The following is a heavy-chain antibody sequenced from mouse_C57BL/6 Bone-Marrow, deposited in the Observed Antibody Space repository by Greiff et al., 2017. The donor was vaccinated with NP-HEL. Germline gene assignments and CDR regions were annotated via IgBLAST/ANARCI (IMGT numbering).Heavy chain of an antibody. Sequence: QVQLQQPGAELVRPGTSVQLSCKASGYTLTSYWMHWVKQRPGQGLEWIGVIDPSDSYTNYNQKFKGKATLTVDTSSSTTYMQHSSLTSEDSGVYNCARGDYDAHDYWGQGTTLTVSS. CDR3: ARGDYDAHDY. V-gene: IGHV1-59*01. J-gene: IGHJ2*01. CDR2: IDPSDSYT. D-gene: IGHD2-4*01. CDR1: GYTLTSYW.